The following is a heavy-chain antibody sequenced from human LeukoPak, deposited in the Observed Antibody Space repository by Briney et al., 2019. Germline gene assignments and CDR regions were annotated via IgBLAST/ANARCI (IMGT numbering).Heavy chain of an antibody. Sequence: GGSLRLSRAASGLTFSSYGMHWVRQAPGKGLEWVAVISYDGSNKYYADSVKGRFTISRDNSKNTLYLQMNSLRAEDTAVYYCAKEPRYPTTYDWGQGTLVTVSS. V-gene: IGHV3-30*18. CDR2: ISYDGSNK. D-gene: IGHD3-16*02. J-gene: IGHJ4*02. CDR1: GLTFSSYG. CDR3: AKEPRYPTTYD.